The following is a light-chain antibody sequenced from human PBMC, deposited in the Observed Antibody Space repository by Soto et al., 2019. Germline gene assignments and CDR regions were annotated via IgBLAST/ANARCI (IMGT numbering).Light chain of an antibody. J-gene: IGKJ5*01. Sequence: DIHMTQSPSTLSASVGDRVTITCRASQSISSWLAWYQQKPGKAPKLLIYKASTLKSGVPSRFSGSGSGTEFTLTINNVQPEDFATYWCQQSTSAGPITFGQGTRLEIK. CDR1: QSISSW. V-gene: IGKV1-5*03. CDR2: KAS. CDR3: QQSTSAGPIT.